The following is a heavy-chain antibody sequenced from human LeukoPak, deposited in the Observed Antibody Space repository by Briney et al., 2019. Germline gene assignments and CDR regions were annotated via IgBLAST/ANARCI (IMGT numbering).Heavy chain of an antibody. D-gene: IGHD3-10*01. CDR1: GASISTGGFY. CDR2: VYYTGSV. V-gene: IGHV4-31*03. Sequence: PSQTLSLTCTISGASISTGGFYWTWIRQPPGEGLEWIGYVYYTGSVDYNASLKSRLTISLDTSKNRFSLKLNSVTAADTAVYYCARDHSYYFGSQTSTLDVWGQGTAVTVSS. J-gene: IGHJ6*02. CDR3: ARDHSYYFGSQTSTLDV.